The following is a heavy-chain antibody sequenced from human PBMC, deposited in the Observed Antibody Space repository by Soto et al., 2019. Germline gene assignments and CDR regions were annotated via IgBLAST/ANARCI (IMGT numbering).Heavy chain of an antibody. CDR3: TTDIRYCSGGSCYAFDI. Sequence: GGSLRLSCAASGFTFSNAWMSWVRQAPGKGLEWVGRIKSKTDGGTTDYAAPVKGRFTISRDDSKNTLYLQMNSLKTEDTAVYYCTTDIRYCSGGSCYAFDIWGQGTMVTVSS. CDR1: GFTFSNAW. CDR2: IKSKTDGGTT. J-gene: IGHJ3*02. V-gene: IGHV3-15*01. D-gene: IGHD2-15*01.